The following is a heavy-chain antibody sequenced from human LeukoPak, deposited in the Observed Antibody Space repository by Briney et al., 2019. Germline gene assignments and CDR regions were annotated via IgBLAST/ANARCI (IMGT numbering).Heavy chain of an antibody. CDR1: GFSLSTSGMC. J-gene: IGHJ6*02. CDR2: IDWDDDK. D-gene: IGHD4-23*01. CDR3: ARMPTVVTVPDYYYYGMDV. Sequence: SGPALVKPTQTLTLTCTFSGFSLSTSGMCVSWIRQPPGKALEWLARIDWDDDKYYSTSLKTRLTISKDTSKNQVVLTMTTMDPVDTATYYCARMPTVVTVPDYYYYGMDVWGHGTTVTVSS. V-gene: IGHV2-70*11.